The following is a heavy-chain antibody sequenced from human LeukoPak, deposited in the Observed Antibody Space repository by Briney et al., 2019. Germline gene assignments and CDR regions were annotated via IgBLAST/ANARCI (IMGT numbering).Heavy chain of an antibody. J-gene: IGHJ4*02. V-gene: IGHV1-18*01. CDR1: GYTFTSYG. D-gene: IGHD5-12*01. CDR3: ARGLTRATRKAGY. Sequence: ASVKVSCKASGYTFTSYGISWVRQAPGQGLEWMGWISAYNGNTNYAQKLQGRVTMTRNTSISTAYMELSSLRSEDTAVYYCARGLTRATRKAGYWGQGTLVTVSS. CDR2: ISAYNGNT.